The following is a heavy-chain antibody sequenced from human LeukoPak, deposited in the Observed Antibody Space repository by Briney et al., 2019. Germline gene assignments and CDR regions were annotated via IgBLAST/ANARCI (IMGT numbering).Heavy chain of an antibody. CDR2: TSYSGSA. Sequence: SETLSLTCTVSGGSLNPFHWNWIRQPPGKGLEWIGYTSYSGSANYNPSLKSRVTISVDTSKNQFSLTLTSVAATDTAIYYCAKQMSGPINYWYFDLWGRGTLVTVSS. V-gene: IGHV4-59*08. J-gene: IGHJ2*01. CDR1: GGSLNPFH. D-gene: IGHD5-12*01. CDR3: AKQMSGPINYWYFDL.